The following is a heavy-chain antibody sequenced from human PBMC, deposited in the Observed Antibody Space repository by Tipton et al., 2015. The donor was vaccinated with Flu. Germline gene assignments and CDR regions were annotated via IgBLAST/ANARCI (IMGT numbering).Heavy chain of an antibody. D-gene: IGHD3-3*01. V-gene: IGHV1-46*01. CDR3: ARDIVEGVWSGYYSYYYGMDV. CDR2: INPSGGST. CDR1: GYTFTSYY. Sequence: QLVQSGAEVKKPGASVKGSCKASGYTFTSYYMHWVRQAPGQGLEWMGIINPSGGSTSYAQKFQGRVTMTRDTSTSTVYMELSSLRSEDTAVYYCARDIVEGVWSGYYSYYYGMDVWGQGTTVTVSS. J-gene: IGHJ6*02.